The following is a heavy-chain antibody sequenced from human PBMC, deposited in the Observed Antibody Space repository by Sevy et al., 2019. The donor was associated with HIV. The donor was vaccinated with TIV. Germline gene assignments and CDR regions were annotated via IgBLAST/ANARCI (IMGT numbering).Heavy chain of an antibody. CDR2: TYYRSKWYT. CDR3: TRGAHSLDY. D-gene: IGHD2-15*01. Sequence: SQTLSLTCVISGDSVSSNRAAWNWIRQSPSSGLEWLGRTYYRSKWYTDYAVSVKRRITINPDTSKNQVSLQLNSVTPEDTAVYYCTRGAHSLDYWGQGTLVTVSS. CDR1: GDSVSSNRAA. V-gene: IGHV6-1*01. J-gene: IGHJ4*02.